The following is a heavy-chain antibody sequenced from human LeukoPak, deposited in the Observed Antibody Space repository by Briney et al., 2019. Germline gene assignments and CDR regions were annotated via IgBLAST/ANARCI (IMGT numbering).Heavy chain of an antibody. V-gene: IGHV3-21*01. Sequence: GGSLRLSCAASGFTFSSYSMNWVRQAPGKGLEWVSSISSSSSYIYYADSVKGRFTISRDNAKNSLYLQMDSLRAEDTAVYYCARDRGKIYSRWGQGTLVTVSS. CDR1: GFTFSSYS. CDR2: ISSSSSYI. D-gene: IGHD6-13*01. J-gene: IGHJ4*02. CDR3: ARDRGKIYSR.